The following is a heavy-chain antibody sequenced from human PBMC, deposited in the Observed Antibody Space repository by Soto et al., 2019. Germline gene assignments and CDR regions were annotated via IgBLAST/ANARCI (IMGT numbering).Heavy chain of an antibody. CDR2: ISSSSSYI. CDR1: GFTFSSYS. D-gene: IGHD2-21*02. J-gene: IGHJ4*02. CDR3: ARDLYCGGDCYSSDY. V-gene: IGHV3-21*01. Sequence: GGSLRLSCAASGFTFSSYSMNWVRQAPGKGLEWVSSISSSSSYIYYADSVKGRFTISRDNAKNSLYLQMNSLRAEDTAVYYCARDLYCGGDCYSSDYWGQGTLVTVSS.